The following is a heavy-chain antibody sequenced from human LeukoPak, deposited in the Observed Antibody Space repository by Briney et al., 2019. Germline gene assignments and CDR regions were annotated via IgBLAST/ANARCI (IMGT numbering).Heavy chain of an antibody. CDR1: GGSISSYY. J-gene: IGHJ3*02. CDR2: IYYSGST. CDR3: ARYSGSYLDAFDI. Sequence: SETLSLTCTVSGGSISSYYWSWIRQPPGKGLEWIGYIYYSGSTNYNPSLKSRVTISVDTSKNQLSLKLSSVTAADTAVYYCARYSGSYLDAFDIWGQGTMVTVSS. D-gene: IGHD1-26*01. V-gene: IGHV4-59*08.